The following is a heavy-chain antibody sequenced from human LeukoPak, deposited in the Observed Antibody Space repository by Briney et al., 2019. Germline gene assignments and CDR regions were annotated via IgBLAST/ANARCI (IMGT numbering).Heavy chain of an antibody. CDR2: IYHSGST. D-gene: IGHD6-13*01. CDR3: ARDSGIAAAGTGGTFDY. Sequence: LRLSCVASGVTLSNYAMSWIRQPPGKGLEWIGYIYHSGSTYYNPSLKSRVTISVDRSKNQFSLKLSSVTAADTAVYYCARDSGIAAAGTGGTFDYWGQGTLVTVSS. V-gene: IGHV4-30-2*01. CDR1: GVTLSNYA. J-gene: IGHJ4*02.